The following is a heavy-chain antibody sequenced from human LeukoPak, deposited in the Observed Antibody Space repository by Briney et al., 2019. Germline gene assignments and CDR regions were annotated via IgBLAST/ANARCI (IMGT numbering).Heavy chain of an antibody. J-gene: IGHJ3*02. CDR2: TNPNSGNT. D-gene: IGHD5-18*01. CDR1: GYTFTSYD. V-gene: IGHV1-8*01. CDR3: ARPNVDTATSDDAFDI. Sequence: GASVKVSCKASGYTFTSYDINWVRQATGQGLEWMGWTNPNSGNTGHAQKFQGRVTMTRNTSISTAYMELSSLRSEDTAVYYCARPNVDTATSDDAFDIWGQGTMVTVSS.